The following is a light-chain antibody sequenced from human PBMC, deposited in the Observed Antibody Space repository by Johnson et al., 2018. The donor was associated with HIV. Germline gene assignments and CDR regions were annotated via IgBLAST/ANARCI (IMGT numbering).Light chain of an antibody. V-gene: IGLV1-51*02. CDR2: ENN. J-gene: IGLJ1*01. CDR3: GTWDSSLSAYV. Sequence: VLTQPPSVSAAPGQKVTISCSGSSSNIGNNYVSWYQQLPGTAPKLLIYENNKRPSGIPDRFSGSKSGTSATLGITGLQTGDEADYYCGTWDSSLSAYVFGTGTKVSVL. CDR1: SSNIGNNY.